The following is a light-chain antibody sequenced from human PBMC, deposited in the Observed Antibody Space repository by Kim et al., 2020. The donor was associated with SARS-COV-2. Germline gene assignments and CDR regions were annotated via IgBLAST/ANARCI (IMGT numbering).Light chain of an antibody. CDR1: NIGSKN. J-gene: IGLJ3*02. Sequence: SYELTQPLSVSVALGQTARIPCGGNNIGSKNVHWYQQKPDQAPVLVIYRDSNRPSGIPERFSGSNSGNTATLTISRAQAGDEADYYCQVWDSSTASWVFGGGTQLTVL. CDR3: QVWDSSTASWV. CDR2: RDS. V-gene: IGLV3-9*01.